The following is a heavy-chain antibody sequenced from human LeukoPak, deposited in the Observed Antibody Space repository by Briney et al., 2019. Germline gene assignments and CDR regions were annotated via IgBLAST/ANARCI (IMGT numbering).Heavy chain of an antibody. Sequence: SQTLSLTCAISGDSVSSNSAAWNWIRQSPSRGLEWLGRTYYRSKWYNDYAVSVKSRITINPDTSKNQFPLQLNSVTPEDTAVYYCARATGEYSSSWYWNYYYYYMDVWGKGTTVTVSS. J-gene: IGHJ6*03. CDR2: TYYRSKWYN. CDR1: GDSVSSNSAA. V-gene: IGHV6-1*01. CDR3: ARATGEYSSSWYWNYYYYYMDV. D-gene: IGHD6-13*01.